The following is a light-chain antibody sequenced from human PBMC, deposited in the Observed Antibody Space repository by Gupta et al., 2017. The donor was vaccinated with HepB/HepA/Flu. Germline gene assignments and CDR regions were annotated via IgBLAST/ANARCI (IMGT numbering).Light chain of an antibody. CDR3: QQYYGTPFT. Sequence: DTVVTQSPNTTPVSVGERATINCKSSQSVLYSGNNKNYLAWYQQKPGQPPKLLIYWASTRESGVPDRFSGSGSGTDFTLTISSLQAEDVAVYYCQQYYGTPFTFGPGTKVDIK. CDR1: QSVLYSGNNKNY. V-gene: IGKV4-1*01. CDR2: WAS. J-gene: IGKJ3*01.